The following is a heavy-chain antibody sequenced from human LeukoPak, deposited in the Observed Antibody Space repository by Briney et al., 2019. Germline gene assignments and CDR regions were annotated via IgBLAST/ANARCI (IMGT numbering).Heavy chain of an antibody. CDR1: GGTFSNYA. Sequence: GASVKVSCKASGGTFSNYAINWVRQAPGQGLEWMGGIFPLFETTNYAQGFRGRVTITADDSTSTAYMELNSLRTEDTAVYYCARGRESHGHYFHFWGQGTLVTVSS. J-gene: IGHJ4*02. D-gene: IGHD1-26*01. CDR2: IFPLFETT. CDR3: ARGRESHGHYFHF. V-gene: IGHV1-69*13.